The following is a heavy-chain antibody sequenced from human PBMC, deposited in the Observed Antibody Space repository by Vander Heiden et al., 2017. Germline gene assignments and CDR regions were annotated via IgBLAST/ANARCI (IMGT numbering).Heavy chain of an antibody. D-gene: IGHD6-13*01. J-gene: IGHJ4*02. CDR2: IYYSGST. CDR3: ARHSSWYEPLFDY. Sequence: QLQLQESGPGLVKPSATLSLTCTVSGASISSSSYYWGWIRQPPGKGLEWIGSIYYSGSTYYNPSLKSRVTISVDTSKNQFSLKLSSVTAADTAVYYCARHSSWYEPLFDYWGQGTLVTVSS. CDR1: GASISSSSYY. V-gene: IGHV4-39*01.